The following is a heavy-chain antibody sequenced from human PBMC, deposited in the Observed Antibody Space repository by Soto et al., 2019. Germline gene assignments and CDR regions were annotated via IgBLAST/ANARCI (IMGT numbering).Heavy chain of an antibody. CDR1: GFNFGSYA. CDR2: ISFDGSNK. Sequence: PGGSLRLSCEASGFNFGSYAMHWVRQTPGKGLEWVAVISFDGSNKFYAESVKGRITISRDNSKNTLYLQMNSLRAEDTAVYYCAREWGYCSGGSCYYYYYGMDVWGQGTTVTVSS. CDR3: AREWGYCSGGSCYYYYYGMDV. V-gene: IGHV3-30-3*01. D-gene: IGHD2-15*01. J-gene: IGHJ6*02.